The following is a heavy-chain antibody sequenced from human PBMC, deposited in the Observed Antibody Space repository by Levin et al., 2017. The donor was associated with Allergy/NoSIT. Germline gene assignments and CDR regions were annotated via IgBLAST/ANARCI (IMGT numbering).Heavy chain of an antibody. D-gene: IGHD3-9*01. Sequence: GGSLRLSCAASGFTFSNAWMSWVRQAPGKGLEWVGRIKSKTDGGTTDYAAPVKGRFTISRDDSKNTLYLQMNSLKTEDTAVYYCTTDYLYPSSAYYDILTGYYAEPQWPDYFDYWGQGTLVTVSS. V-gene: IGHV3-15*01. J-gene: IGHJ4*02. CDR2: IKSKTDGGTT. CDR1: GFTFSNAW. CDR3: TTDYLYPSSAYYDILTGYYAEPQWPDYFDY.